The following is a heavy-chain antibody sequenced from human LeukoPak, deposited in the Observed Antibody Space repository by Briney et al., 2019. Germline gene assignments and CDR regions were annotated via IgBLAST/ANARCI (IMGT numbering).Heavy chain of an antibody. CDR3: ARQLGYCSEGSCYFDS. CDR2: TNPDGDDK. CDR1: GFTFRSFA. J-gene: IGHJ4*02. D-gene: IGHD2-2*03. Sequence: GGSLRLSCAASGFTFRSFAMSWVRQAPGKGLEWVSATNPDGDDKYSGDSAKGRFTISRDNSENTLYLQMNNLRAEHTAMYFCARQLGYCSEGSCYFDSWGQGTVVTVSS. V-gene: IGHV3-23*01.